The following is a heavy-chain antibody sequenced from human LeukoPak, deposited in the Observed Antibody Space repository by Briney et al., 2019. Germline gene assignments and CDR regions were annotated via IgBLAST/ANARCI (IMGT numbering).Heavy chain of an antibody. V-gene: IGHV4-61*02. J-gene: IGHJ6*03. Sequence: PSETLPLTCTVSGGSISSGSYYWSWIRQPAGKGLEWIGRIYTSGSTHYNPSLKSRVTISVDTSKNQFSLKLSSVTAADTAMYYCAREDYYYYYMDVWGKGTTVTISS. CDR3: AREDYYYYYMDV. CDR1: GGSISSGSYY. CDR2: IYTSGST.